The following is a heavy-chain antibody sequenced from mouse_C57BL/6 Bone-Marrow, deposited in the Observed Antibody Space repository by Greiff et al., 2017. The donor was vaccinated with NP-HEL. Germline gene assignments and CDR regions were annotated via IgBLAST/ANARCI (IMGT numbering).Heavy chain of an antibody. D-gene: IGHD1-1*01. Sequence: VQLQQSGAELVRPGASVKLSCKASGYTFTDYYINWVKQRPGQGLEWIARIYPGSGNTYYNEKFKGKATLTAEKSSSTAYMQLSSLTSEDSAVYSCARGSFYGSSYDAMDYWGQGTSVTVSS. CDR1: GYTFTDYY. CDR3: ARGSFYGSSYDAMDY. J-gene: IGHJ4*01. CDR2: IYPGSGNT. V-gene: IGHV1-76*01.